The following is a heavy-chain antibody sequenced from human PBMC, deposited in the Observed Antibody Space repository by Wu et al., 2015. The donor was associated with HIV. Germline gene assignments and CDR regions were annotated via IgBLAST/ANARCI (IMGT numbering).Heavy chain of an antibody. Sequence: QVQLVQFGAEVKKPGSSVKVTCKASGGTFNNYAINWVRQAPGEGLEWMGRITPLFGRPNYAQRFQGRVTITADGSTSTASMELSSLQSEDTAVYYCAKTNRIVTNGIDFYHYYGMDVWGQGTTVTVS. V-gene: IGHV1-69*15. CDR2: ITPLFGRP. D-gene: IGHD1-1*01. CDR3: AKTNRIVTNGIDFYHYYGMDV. J-gene: IGHJ6*02. CDR1: GGTFNNYA.